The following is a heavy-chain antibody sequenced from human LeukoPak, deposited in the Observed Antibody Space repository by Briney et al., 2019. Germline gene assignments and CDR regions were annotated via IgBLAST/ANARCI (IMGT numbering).Heavy chain of an antibody. Sequence: GGSLRLSCAASRFTVSSNYMSWVRQAPGKGLEWVSVIYSGGSTYYADSVKGRFTISRDNSKNTLYLQMNSLRAEDTAVYYCARDSDSSGWFDPWGQGTLVTVSS. CDR3: ARDSDSSGWFDP. CDR2: IYSGGST. J-gene: IGHJ5*02. CDR1: RFTVSSNY. V-gene: IGHV3-53*01. D-gene: IGHD6-19*01.